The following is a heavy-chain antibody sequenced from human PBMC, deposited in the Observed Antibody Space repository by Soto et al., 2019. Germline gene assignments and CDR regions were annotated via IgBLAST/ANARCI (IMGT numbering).Heavy chain of an antibody. CDR3: ARVGEMWHRSGWWYFDY. Sequence: SVKVSCKASGGTFSSYAISWVRQAPGQGLEWMGGIIPIFGTANYAQKFQGRVTITADESTSTAYMELSSLRSEDTAVYYCARVGEMWHRSGWWYFDYWGQGTLVTVSS. D-gene: IGHD6-19*01. V-gene: IGHV1-69*13. CDR2: IIPIFGTA. CDR1: GGTFSSYA. J-gene: IGHJ4*02.